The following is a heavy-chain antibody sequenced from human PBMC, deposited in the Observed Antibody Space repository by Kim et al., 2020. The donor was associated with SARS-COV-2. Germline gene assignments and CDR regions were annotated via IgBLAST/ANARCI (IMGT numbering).Heavy chain of an antibody. CDR2: TRNKANSYTT. V-gene: IGHV3-72*01. J-gene: IGHJ6*02. Sequence: GGSLRLSCAASGFTFSDHYMDWVRQAPGKGLEWVGRTRNKANSYTTEYAASVKGRFTISRDDSKNSLYLQMNSLKTEDTAVYYCARVSAGMDVWSQGTTVTVSS. CDR3: ARVSAGMDV. CDR1: GFTFSDHY. D-gene: IGHD6-25*01.